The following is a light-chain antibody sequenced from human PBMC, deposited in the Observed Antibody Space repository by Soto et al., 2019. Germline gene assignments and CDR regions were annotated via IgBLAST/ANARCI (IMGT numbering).Light chain of an antibody. Sequence: AIQMTQSPSSLSASVGDRVTITCRASQGIRSDLGWYQQRPGEAPKLLIYGTSSLQSGVPSRFSGSVSGTDFTLTISSLQPEDVATYYCLQDYDYPRTFGQGTKVEI. CDR1: QGIRSD. J-gene: IGKJ1*01. CDR2: GTS. CDR3: LQDYDYPRT. V-gene: IGKV1-6*01.